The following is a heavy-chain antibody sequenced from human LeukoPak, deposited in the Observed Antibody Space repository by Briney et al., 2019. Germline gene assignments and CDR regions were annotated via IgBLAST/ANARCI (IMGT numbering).Heavy chain of an antibody. CDR3: ARGLALSSSWFGGGFDI. J-gene: IGHJ3*02. CDR1: GYTFTGYY. CDR2: INPNSGGT. Sequence: EASVKVSCKASGYTFTGYYMHWVRQAPGQGLEWMGWINPNSGGTNYAQKFRGRVTMTRDTSISTAYMELSRLRSDDTAVYYCARGLALSSSWFGGGFDIWGQGTMATVSS. D-gene: IGHD6-13*01. V-gene: IGHV1-2*02.